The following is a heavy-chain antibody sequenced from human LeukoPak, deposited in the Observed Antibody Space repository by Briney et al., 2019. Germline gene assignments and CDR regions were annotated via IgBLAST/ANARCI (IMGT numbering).Heavy chain of an antibody. CDR3: AKGGSGSSFDY. CDR2: ISWNSGSI. Sequence: PGRSLRLSCAASGFTFDDYAMHWVRQAPGKGLEWVSGISWNSGSIGYADSVKGRFTIPRDNAKNSLYLQMNSLRAEDTALYYCAKGGSGSSFDYWGQGTLVTVSS. V-gene: IGHV3-9*01. J-gene: IGHJ4*02. CDR1: GFTFDDYA. D-gene: IGHD3-10*01.